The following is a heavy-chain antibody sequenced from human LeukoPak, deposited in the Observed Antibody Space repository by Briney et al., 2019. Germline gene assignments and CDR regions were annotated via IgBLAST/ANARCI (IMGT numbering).Heavy chain of an antibody. D-gene: IGHD6-19*01. CDR1: GGSISSSSYY. J-gene: IGHJ4*02. CDR2: IYYSGST. V-gene: IGHV4-39*07. CDR3: ARDSALAKAVMFDY. Sequence: SETLSLTCTVSGGSISSSSYYWGWIRQPPGKGLEWIGSIYYSGSTYYNPSLKSRITISLDTSKNQFSLNLSSVTAADTAVYYCARDSALAKAVMFDYWGQGTLVTVSS.